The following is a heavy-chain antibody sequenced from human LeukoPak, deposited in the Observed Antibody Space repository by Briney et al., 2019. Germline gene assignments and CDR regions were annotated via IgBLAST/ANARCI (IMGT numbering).Heavy chain of an antibody. J-gene: IGHJ5*02. CDR2: INPNTGGT. V-gene: IGHV1-2*02. D-gene: IGHD5-18*01. CDR1: GYTFTGYY. Sequence: ASVKASCKASGYTFTGYYIHWVRQATGQGLEWMGWINPNTGGTNYAQKLQGRVTMTTDTSTSTAYMELRSLRSDDTAVYYCARVGGYSYKHWFDPWGQGTLVTVSS. CDR3: ARVGGYSYKHWFDP.